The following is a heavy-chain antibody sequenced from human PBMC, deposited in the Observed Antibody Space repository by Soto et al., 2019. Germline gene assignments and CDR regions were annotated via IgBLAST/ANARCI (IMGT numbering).Heavy chain of an antibody. CDR2: ISYDGSNK. CDR3: AKDGVYGSGSYPDY. J-gene: IGHJ4*02. CDR1: GFTFSSYG. D-gene: IGHD3-10*01. V-gene: IGHV3-30*18. Sequence: QVQLVESGGGVVQPGRSLRLSCAASGFTFSSYGMHWVRQAPDKGLEWVAVISYDGSNKYYADSVKGRFTISRDNSKNTLYLQMNSLRAEDTAVYYCAKDGVYGSGSYPDYWGQGTLVTVSS.